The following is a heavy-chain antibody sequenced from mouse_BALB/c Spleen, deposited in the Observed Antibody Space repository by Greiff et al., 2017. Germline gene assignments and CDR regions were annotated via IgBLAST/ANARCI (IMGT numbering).Heavy chain of an antibody. CDR3: ARTDPTSYFDY. CDR2: IDPENGNT. V-gene: IGHV14-1*02. Sequence: VQLQQSGAELVRPGALVKLSCKASGFNIKDYYMHWVKQRPEQGLEWIGWIDPENGNTIYDPKFQGKASITADTSSNTAYLQRSSLTSEDTAVYYCARTDPTSYFDYWGQGTTRTVSA. J-gene: IGHJ2*01. CDR1: GFNIKDYY.